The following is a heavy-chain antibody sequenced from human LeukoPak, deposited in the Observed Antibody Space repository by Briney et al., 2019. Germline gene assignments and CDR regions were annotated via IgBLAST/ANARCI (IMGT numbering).Heavy chain of an antibody. Sequence: PSETLSLTCTVSGGSISSGDYYWSWIRQPPGKGLEWIGCIYYSGSTYYNPSLKSRVTISVDTSKNQFSLKLSSVTAADTAVYYCARVRRYDFWSGYVDYWGQGTLVTVSS. V-gene: IGHV4-30-4*08. CDR1: GGSISSGDYY. J-gene: IGHJ4*02. CDR2: IYYSGST. CDR3: ARVRRYDFWSGYVDY. D-gene: IGHD3-3*01.